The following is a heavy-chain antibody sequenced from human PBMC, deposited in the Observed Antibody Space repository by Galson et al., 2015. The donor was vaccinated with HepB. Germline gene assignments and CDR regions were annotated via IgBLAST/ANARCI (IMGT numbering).Heavy chain of an antibody. D-gene: IGHD3-16*01. J-gene: IGHJ3*02. CDR3: ARGPAWAAFDI. V-gene: IGHV1-3*01. Sequence: SVKVSCRASGYTFTSYAMHWVRQAPGQRLEWMGWINAGNGNTKYSQKFQGRVTITRDTSASTAYMELSSLRSEDTAVYYCARGPAWAAFDIWGQGTMVTVSS. CDR2: INAGNGNT. CDR1: GYTFTSYA.